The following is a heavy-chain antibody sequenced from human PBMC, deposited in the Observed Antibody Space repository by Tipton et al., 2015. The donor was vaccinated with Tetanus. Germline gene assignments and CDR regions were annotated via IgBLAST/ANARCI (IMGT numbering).Heavy chain of an antibody. D-gene: IGHD4-23*01. J-gene: IGHJ4*02. CDR2: IFHRGST. CDR3: ARGILGGNSGSTFDY. Sequence: TLSLTCSVTDYSISTGYYWGWIRQPPGKGLEWIGSIFHRGSTYYNASLKSRVTISVDTSKNQFSLKLSFVTAADTAAYYCARGILGGNSGSTFDYWGQGTLVTVSS. V-gene: IGHV4-38-2*01. CDR1: DYSISTGYY.